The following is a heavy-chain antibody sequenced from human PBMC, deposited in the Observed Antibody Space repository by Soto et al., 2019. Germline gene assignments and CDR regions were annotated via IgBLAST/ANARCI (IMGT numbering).Heavy chain of an antibody. Sequence: GGSLRLSCAASGFTFSNFWMHWVRQAPGKGLVWVSRIYSDGSGTMYADSVKGRSTISRDNAKSTLYLQMNSLRGEDTAVYYCATLNSFGSDYWGRGTLVTVSS. CDR1: GFTFSNFW. D-gene: IGHD5-18*01. CDR2: IYSDGSGT. J-gene: IGHJ4*02. V-gene: IGHV3-74*03. CDR3: ATLNSFGSDY.